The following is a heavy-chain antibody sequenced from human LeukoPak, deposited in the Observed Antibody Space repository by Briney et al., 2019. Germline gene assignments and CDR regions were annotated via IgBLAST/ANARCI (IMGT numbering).Heavy chain of an antibody. Sequence: ASVKVSCKASGYTFTGYYKHWVRQAPGQGLEWMGWINPNSGGTNYAQKFQGWVTMTRDTSISTAYMELSRLRSDDTAVYYCAREAVETREPEFDYWGQGTLVTVSS. CDR1: GYTFTGYY. V-gene: IGHV1-2*04. D-gene: IGHD6-19*01. J-gene: IGHJ4*02. CDR3: AREAVETREPEFDY. CDR2: INPNSGGT.